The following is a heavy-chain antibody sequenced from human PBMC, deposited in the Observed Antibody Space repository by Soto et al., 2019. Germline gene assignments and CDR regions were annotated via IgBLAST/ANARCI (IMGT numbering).Heavy chain of an antibody. V-gene: IGHV4-39*01. D-gene: IGHD2-2*01. CDR2: IYYSGST. CDR1: GGSISSSSYY. CDR3: ARTTSSFDY. Sequence: QLQLQESGPGLEKPSETLSLTCTVSGGSISSSSYYWGWIRQPPGKGLEWIGRIYYSGSTYYNPSLKSRVTISVDTSKTQFSLKLSSVTAAETAVYYCARTTSSFDYWGQGTLVTVSS. J-gene: IGHJ4*02.